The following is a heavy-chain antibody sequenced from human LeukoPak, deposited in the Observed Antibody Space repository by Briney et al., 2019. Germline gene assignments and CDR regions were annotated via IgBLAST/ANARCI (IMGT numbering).Heavy chain of an antibody. D-gene: IGHD3-16*01. CDR3: ARALAGAAVDY. CDR2: INLNSGGA. CDR1: GYTFTDYY. V-gene: IGHV1-2*02. J-gene: IGHJ4*02. Sequence: ASVKVSCKASGYTFTDYYMHWVRQAPGQGLEWMGWINLNSGGADSAQKFQGRVTMTRDASISTAYMELSRLRSDDTAVYYCARALAGAAVDYWGQGTLVSVST.